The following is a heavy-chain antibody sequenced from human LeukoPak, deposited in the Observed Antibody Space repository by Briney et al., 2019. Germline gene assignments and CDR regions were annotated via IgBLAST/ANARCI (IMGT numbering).Heavy chain of an antibody. J-gene: IGHJ4*02. V-gene: IGHV1-8*01. D-gene: IGHD3-22*01. CDR1: GYTFTSYD. CDR3: ARGGSRRYYYDSSGIDY. Sequence: GASVKVSCKASGYTFTSYDIHWVRQATGQGLEWMGWMNPKSGNTGYAQKFQGRVIMTRNTSISTAYMELSSLRSEDTAVYYCARGGSRRYYYDSSGIDYWGQGTLVTVSS. CDR2: MNPKSGNT.